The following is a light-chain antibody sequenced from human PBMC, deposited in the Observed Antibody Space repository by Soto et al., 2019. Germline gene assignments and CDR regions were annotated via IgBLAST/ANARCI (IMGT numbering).Light chain of an antibody. CDR3: QQYGSSGT. J-gene: IGKJ1*01. Sequence: DIGMTQSPATLSVSPGERATLSCRASQSVSSNLAWYQQKPGQAPRLLIYGAFSRATGIPDRFSGSGSGTDFTLTISRLEPEDFAVYYCQQYGSSGTFGQGTKVDIK. CDR1: QSVSSN. CDR2: GAF. V-gene: IGKV3-20*01.